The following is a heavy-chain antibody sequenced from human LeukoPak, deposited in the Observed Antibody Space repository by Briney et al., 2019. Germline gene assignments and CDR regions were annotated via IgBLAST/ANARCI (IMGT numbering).Heavy chain of an antibody. Sequence: GGSLRLSCAASGFTFSSYGMNWVRQAPGKGLEWVSYISSSGSTIYYADSVKGRFTISRDNAKNSLYLQMNSLRAEDTAVYYCASLGAGYSSSWYLNYYYYGMDVWGQGTTVTVSS. CDR3: ASLGAGYSSSWYLNYYYYGMDV. CDR1: GFTFSSYG. CDR2: ISSSGSTI. J-gene: IGHJ6*02. D-gene: IGHD6-13*01. V-gene: IGHV3-48*04.